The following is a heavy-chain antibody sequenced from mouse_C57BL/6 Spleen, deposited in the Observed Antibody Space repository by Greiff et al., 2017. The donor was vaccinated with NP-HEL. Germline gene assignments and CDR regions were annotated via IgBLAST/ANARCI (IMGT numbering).Heavy chain of an antibody. CDR1: GFTFSSYG. V-gene: IGHV5-6*01. J-gene: IGHJ3*01. CDR2: ISSGGSYT. D-gene: IGHD2-5*01. CDR3: ARGGSKGAWFAY. Sequence: EVQLQQSGGDLVKPGGSLKLSCAASGFTFSSYGMSWVRQTPDKRLEWVATISSGGSYTYYPDSVKGRFTISRDNAKNTLYLQMSSLKSEDTAMYDGARGGSKGAWFAYWGQGTLVTVSA.